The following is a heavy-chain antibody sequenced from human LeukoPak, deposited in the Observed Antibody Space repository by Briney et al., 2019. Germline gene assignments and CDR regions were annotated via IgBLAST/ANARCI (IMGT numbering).Heavy chain of an antibody. Sequence: GGSLRLSCAASEFTFSDYSMNWVRQAPGKGLEWVASISTSSSYIYYADSVKGRFTISRDNAKNSVYLQMNSLRDEDTALYYCAKGTGAGSYWVDYWGQGTLVTVSS. J-gene: IGHJ4*02. CDR1: EFTFSDYS. CDR2: ISTSSSYI. V-gene: IGHV3-21*01. CDR3: AKGTGAGSYWVDY. D-gene: IGHD3-10*01.